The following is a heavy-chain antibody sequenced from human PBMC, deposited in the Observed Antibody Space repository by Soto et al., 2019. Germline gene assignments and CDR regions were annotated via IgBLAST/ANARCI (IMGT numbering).Heavy chain of an antibody. D-gene: IGHD3-10*01. Sequence: HPGGSLRLSCAASGFTFSSYAMSWVRQAPGKGLEWVSAISGSGGSTYYADSVKGRFTISRDNSKNTLYLQMNSLRAEDTAVYYCAKPGPLWFGESGPLNVHFDYWGQGTLVTVSS. J-gene: IGHJ4*02. V-gene: IGHV3-23*01. CDR3: AKPGPLWFGESGPLNVHFDY. CDR2: ISGSGGST. CDR1: GFTFSSYA.